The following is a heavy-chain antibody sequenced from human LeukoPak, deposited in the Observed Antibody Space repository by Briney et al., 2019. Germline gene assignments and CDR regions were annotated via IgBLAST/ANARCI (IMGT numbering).Heavy chain of an antibody. CDR3: ARMKGDILTGYYLDY. CDR1: GFTFSSYW. J-gene: IGHJ4*02. V-gene: IGHV3-74*01. CDR2: INSDGSST. D-gene: IGHD3-9*01. Sequence: GGSLRLSCAASGFTFSSYWMHWVRQAPGKGLVWVSRINSDGSSTSYADSVKGRFTISRDNAKNTLYLQMNSLRAEDTAVYYCARMKGDILTGYYLDYWGQGTLVTVSS.